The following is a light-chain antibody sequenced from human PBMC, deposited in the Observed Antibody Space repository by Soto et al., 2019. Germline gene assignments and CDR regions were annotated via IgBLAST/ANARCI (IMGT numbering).Light chain of an antibody. CDR2: SNN. V-gene: IGLV1-44*01. CDR3: AAWDDSLNGSYV. J-gene: IGLJ1*01. CDR1: SSNIGSNT. Sequence: QSVLTQPPSAPGTPGQRVTISCSGSSSNIGSNTVNWYQQLPGPAPKLLIYSNNQRPSGVPDRFSGSKSGTSASLAISGLQSEDEADYYCAAWDDSLNGSYVFGTGTKVTVL.